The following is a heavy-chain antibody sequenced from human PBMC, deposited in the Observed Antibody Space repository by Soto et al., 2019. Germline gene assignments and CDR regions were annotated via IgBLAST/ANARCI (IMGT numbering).Heavy chain of an antibody. CDR3: AKGGPDGFCSGGRCYFDY. CDR2: IYGSASKT. CDR1: GFTFNLYT. V-gene: IGHV3-20*04. J-gene: IGHJ4*02. D-gene: IGHD2-15*01. Sequence: PGESLKISCAASGFTFNLYTMSWVRQAPGKGLEWVSGIYGSASKTFYADSVKGRFTISRDNAKNSLYPQMNSLRPEDTALYYCAKGGPDGFCSGGRCYFDYWGQGTLVTVSS.